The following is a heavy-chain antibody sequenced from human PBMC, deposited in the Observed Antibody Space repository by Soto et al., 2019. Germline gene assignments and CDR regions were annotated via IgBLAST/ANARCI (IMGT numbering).Heavy chain of an antibody. CDR3: ARSTYSSSWYGYYFDY. CDR1: GGSISSGDYY. CDR2: IYYSGNT. V-gene: IGHV4-30-4*01. D-gene: IGHD6-13*01. Sequence: SETLSLTCTVSGGSISSGDYYWSWIRQPPGKGLEWIGYIYYSGNTYYNPSLKSRVTISVDKSKDQFSLKLSSVTAADTAVYYCARSTYSSSWYGYYFDYWGQGTLVTVSS. J-gene: IGHJ4*02.